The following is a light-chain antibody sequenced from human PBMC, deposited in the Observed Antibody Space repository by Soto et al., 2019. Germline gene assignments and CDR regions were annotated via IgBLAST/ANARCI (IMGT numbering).Light chain of an antibody. V-gene: IGLV2-14*03. CDR3: SSYRSGGTAYV. Sequence: QSALTQPASVSGSPGQSITISCTGTSSDVGGYNYVSWYQQHPGKAPKLIIYDVGRRPSGVSNRFSDSKSGNTASLTISGLQAEDDADYYCSSYRSGGTAYVFGTGTKVTVL. CDR1: SSDVGGYNY. CDR2: DVG. J-gene: IGLJ1*01.